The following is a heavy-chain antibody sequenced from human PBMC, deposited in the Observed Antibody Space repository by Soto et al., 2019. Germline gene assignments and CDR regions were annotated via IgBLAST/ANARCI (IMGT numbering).Heavy chain of an antibody. V-gene: IGHV1-2*02. CDR1: GYTFTGYY. D-gene: IGHD3-3*01. CDR3: ARDITPGRFLEWVDYYYGMDV. J-gene: IGHJ6*02. CDR2: INPNSGGT. Sequence: GASVKVSCKASGYTFTGYYMHWVRQAPGQGLEWMGWINPNSGGTNYAQKFQGRVTMTRDTSISTAYMELSRLRSDDTAVYYCARDITPGRFLEWVDYYYGMDVWGQGTTVTVSS.